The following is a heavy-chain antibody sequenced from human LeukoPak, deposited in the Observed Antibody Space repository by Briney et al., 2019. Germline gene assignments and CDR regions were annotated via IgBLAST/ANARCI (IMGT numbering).Heavy chain of an antibody. Sequence: GGSLRLSCAASGFAFSSYNMNWVRQAPGKGLEWISYIGSSGSPTHYADSVGGRFTISRDSAKNSLYLQMNSLRDEDTAVYFCARRPYYDTRGRLSDVWGQGTTVTVSS. V-gene: IGHV3-48*02. J-gene: IGHJ6*02. CDR1: GFAFSSYN. CDR3: ARRPYYDTRGRLSDV. D-gene: IGHD3-22*01. CDR2: IGSSGSPT.